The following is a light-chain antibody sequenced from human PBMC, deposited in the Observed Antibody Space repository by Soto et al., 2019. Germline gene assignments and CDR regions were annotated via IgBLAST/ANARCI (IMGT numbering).Light chain of an antibody. Sequence: QSALTQPGSVSGSPGQSITISCTGTSSDVGLYNLVSWYQQYPGKAPKLMIYEVSKWPSGVSNRFSGSKSGNTASLTISGLQAEDEADYYCCSYAGGVTLIFGGGTKLTFL. CDR2: EVS. J-gene: IGLJ2*01. CDR3: CSYAGGVTLI. V-gene: IGLV2-23*02. CDR1: SSDVGLYNL.